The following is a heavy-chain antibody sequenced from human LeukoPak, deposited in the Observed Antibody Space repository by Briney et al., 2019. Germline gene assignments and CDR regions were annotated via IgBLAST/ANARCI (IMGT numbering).Heavy chain of an antibody. Sequence: GGSLRLSCAASGFTFSSYAMHWVRQAPGKGLEWVAVISYDGSNKYYADSVKGRFTISRDNSKNTLYLQMNSLRAEDTAVYYCARDGGYENTYYFDYWGQGTLVTASS. V-gene: IGHV3-30*04. J-gene: IGHJ4*02. CDR1: GFTFSSYA. CDR2: ISYDGSNK. D-gene: IGHD5-12*01. CDR3: ARDGGYENTYYFDY.